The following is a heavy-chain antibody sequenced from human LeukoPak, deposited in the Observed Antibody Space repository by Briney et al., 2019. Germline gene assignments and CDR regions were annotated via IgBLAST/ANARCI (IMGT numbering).Heavy chain of an antibody. V-gene: IGHV4-4*07. Sequence: SETLSLTCTVSGGSISSYYWSWIRQPAGKGLEWIGRIYTSGSTNYNPSLKSRVTISVDSSKHQFSLKLSSVSAADTAVYYCARGKEKYDYVWGSYRPHNWFDPWGQGTLVTVSS. CDR3: ARGKEKYDYVWGSYRPHNWFDP. CDR2: IYTSGST. J-gene: IGHJ5*02. D-gene: IGHD3-16*02. CDR1: GGSISSYY.